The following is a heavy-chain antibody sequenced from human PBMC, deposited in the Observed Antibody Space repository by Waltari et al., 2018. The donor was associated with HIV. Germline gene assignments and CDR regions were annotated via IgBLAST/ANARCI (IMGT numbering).Heavy chain of an antibody. CDR2: IKSDGSST. CDR1: GFTFSTYW. CDR3: ATPIMIAFGGDDF. D-gene: IGHD3-16*01. J-gene: IGHJ4*02. Sequence: EVQLVESGGGLVQPGGSLRLSCAASGFTFSTYWMPWVRQVPGQGLVWVARIKSDGSSTSYADSVKGRFTVSRDNAKNTLYLQMNSLRPEDSAVYYCATPIMIAFGGDDFWGQGTLVTVSS. V-gene: IGHV3-74*01.